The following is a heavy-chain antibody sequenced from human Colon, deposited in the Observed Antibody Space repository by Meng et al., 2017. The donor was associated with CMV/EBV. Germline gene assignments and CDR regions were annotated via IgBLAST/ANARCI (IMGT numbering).Heavy chain of an antibody. D-gene: IGHD3-16*01. J-gene: IGHJ4*02. Sequence: CTVSGASVSSHNYFWSWLRQHPWKGLEWIAYISYSESTYFNPSLKSRVSISLDTSKNQFSLRLSSVAAADTAVYYCAKGGGIQYFDFWGQGTLVTVSS. V-gene: IGHV4-31*03. CDR3: AKGGGIQYFDF. CDR2: ISYSEST. CDR1: GASVSSHNYF.